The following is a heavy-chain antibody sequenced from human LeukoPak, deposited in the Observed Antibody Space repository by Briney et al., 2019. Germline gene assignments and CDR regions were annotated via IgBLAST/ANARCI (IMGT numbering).Heavy chain of an antibody. D-gene: IGHD3-10*01. V-gene: IGHV3-23*01. J-gene: IGHJ6*01. CDR1: GFTFSSYA. CDR2: ISGSGGST. CDR3: AKYHITVVRGVNVYYGMDV. Sequence: GESLRLSCAASGFTFSSYAMSWVRQPPGKGLEWVSAISGSGGSTYYADSVKGRFTISRDNSKNTLYLQMNSLRAEDTAVYYCAKYHITVVRGVNVYYGMDVWGEGTTVTVSS.